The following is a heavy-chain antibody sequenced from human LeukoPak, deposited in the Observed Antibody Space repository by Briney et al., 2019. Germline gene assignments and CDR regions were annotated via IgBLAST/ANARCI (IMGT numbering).Heavy chain of an antibody. D-gene: IGHD5-18*01. CDR3: AKDWIQFNRVFDCFDS. J-gene: IGHJ4*02. Sequence: RPGGSLRLSCATSGFPFETNAMSWVRQAPGKGLEGVAAIGNTETFYADSVTGRFTISRDNSKNTVNLQMNRLRVEDTAIYYCAKDWIQFNRVFDCFDSWGQGTLVTVSS. CDR1: GFPFETNA. V-gene: IGHV3-23*01. CDR2: IGNTET.